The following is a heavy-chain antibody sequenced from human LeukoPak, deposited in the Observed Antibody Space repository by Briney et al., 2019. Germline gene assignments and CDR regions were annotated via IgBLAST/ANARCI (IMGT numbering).Heavy chain of an antibody. CDR2: IKQDGNDK. V-gene: IGHV3-7*01. D-gene: IGHD2-2*01. Sequence: GGSLRLSCAASGFTFTTHWMSWVRQAPGKGLEWVANIKQDGNDKHYLESVKGRFTISRDNAKNSLYQMNSLRAEDTAVYYCARLSDTEGSSTSYRAPDIWGQGTLVTVSS. CDR1: GFTFTTHW. J-gene: IGHJ3*02. CDR3: ARLSDTEGSSTSYRAPDI.